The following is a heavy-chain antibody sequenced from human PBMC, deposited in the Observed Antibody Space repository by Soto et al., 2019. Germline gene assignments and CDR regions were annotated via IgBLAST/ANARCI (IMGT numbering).Heavy chain of an antibody. J-gene: IGHJ4*02. CDR1: GFTFSSYS. Sequence: GGSLRLSCAASGFTFSSYSMNWVRQAPGKGLEWVSSISSSSSYIYYADSVKGRFTISRDNAKNPLYLQMNSLRAEDTAVYYCARGPTTEFDYWGQGTLVTVSS. CDR2: ISSSSSYI. V-gene: IGHV3-21*01. CDR3: ARGPTTEFDY.